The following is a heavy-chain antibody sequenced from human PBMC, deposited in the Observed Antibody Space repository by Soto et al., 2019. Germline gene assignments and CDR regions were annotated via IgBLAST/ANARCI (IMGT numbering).Heavy chain of an antibody. D-gene: IGHD3-22*01. J-gene: IGHJ3*02. CDR3: ARGILTLVVIDAFDI. CDR2: ISYDGSNK. Sequence: ESGGGVVQPGRSLRLSCAASGFTFSSYAMHWVRQAPGKGLEWVAVISYDGSNKYYADSVKGRFTISRDNSKNTLYLQMNSLRAEDTAVYYCARGILTLVVIDAFDIWGQGTMVTVSS. CDR1: GFTFSSYA. V-gene: IGHV3-30-3*01.